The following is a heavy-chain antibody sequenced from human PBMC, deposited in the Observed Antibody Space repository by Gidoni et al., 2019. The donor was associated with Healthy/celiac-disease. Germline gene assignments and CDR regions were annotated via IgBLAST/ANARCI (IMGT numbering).Heavy chain of an antibody. D-gene: IGHD3-10*01. V-gene: IGHV3-11*06. CDR1: GFTFSDYY. J-gene: IGHJ6*02. Sequence: QVQLVESGGGLVKPGGSLRLSCAASGFTFSDYYMSWSRQAPGKGLEWVSYISSSSSYTNYADSVKGRFTISRDNAKNSLYLQMNSLRAEDTAVYYCASMGTMVQGVSQGVPEYYGMDVWGQGTTVTVSS. CDR3: ASMGTMVQGVSQGVPEYYGMDV. CDR2: ISSSSSYT.